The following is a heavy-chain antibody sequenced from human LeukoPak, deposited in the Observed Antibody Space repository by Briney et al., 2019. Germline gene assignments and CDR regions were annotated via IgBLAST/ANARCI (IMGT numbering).Heavy chain of an antibody. V-gene: IGHV4-39*07. Sequence: IPSETLSLTCTVSGGSISSSSYYWGWIRQPPGKGLEWIGGIYYNGRTHYNPSLQSRVTISLDTSKNQFSLKLSSVTAADTAVYYCARPRFGELLVWGQGTLVTVSS. J-gene: IGHJ4*02. D-gene: IGHD3-10*01. CDR3: ARPRFGELLV. CDR1: GGSISSSSYY. CDR2: IYYNGRT.